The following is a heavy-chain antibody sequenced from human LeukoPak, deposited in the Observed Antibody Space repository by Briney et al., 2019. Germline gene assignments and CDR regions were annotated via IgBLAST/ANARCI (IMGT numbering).Heavy chain of an antibody. CDR2: IYYSGST. V-gene: IGHV4-59*01. CDR1: GGSISSYY. D-gene: IGHD5-18*01. J-gene: IGHJ4*02. Sequence: NASETLSLTCTVSGGSISSYYWSWIRQPPGKGLEWIGYIYYSGSTNYNPSLKSRVTISVDTSKNQFSLKLSSVTAADTAVYYCARGYGYFDYWGQGTLVTVSS. CDR3: ARGYGYFDY.